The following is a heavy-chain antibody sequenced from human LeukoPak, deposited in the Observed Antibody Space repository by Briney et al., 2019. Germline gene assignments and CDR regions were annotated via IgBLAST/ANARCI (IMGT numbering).Heavy chain of an antibody. CDR3: AKESPSADHQIDY. V-gene: IGHV3-33*06. D-gene: IGHD1-14*01. CDR1: GFTFRTYA. J-gene: IGHJ4*02. CDR2: IWHDGTIK. Sequence: GKSLRLSCAASGFTFRTYAMHWVRQAPGKGLEWVAIIWHDGTIKYYGDSVKGRFTISRDNSKNTLYLQMNNLRADDTAVYFCAKESPSADHQIDYWGQGALVTVSS.